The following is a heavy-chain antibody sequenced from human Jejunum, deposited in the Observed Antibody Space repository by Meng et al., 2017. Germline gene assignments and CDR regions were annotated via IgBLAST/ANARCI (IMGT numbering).Heavy chain of an antibody. J-gene: IGHJ6*02. CDR3: VRGGNKNYYGMDV. Sequence: GESLKTSCAASGFTFSSYWMHWVRQAPGKGLVWVSRINSDGSSTSYADSVKGRFTNSRDNAKNPLYLQMNSLRAEDTAVYYCVRGGNKNYYGMDVWGQGTTVTVSS. CDR2: INSDGSST. D-gene: IGHD4-23*01. CDR1: GFTFSSYW. V-gene: IGHV3-74*01.